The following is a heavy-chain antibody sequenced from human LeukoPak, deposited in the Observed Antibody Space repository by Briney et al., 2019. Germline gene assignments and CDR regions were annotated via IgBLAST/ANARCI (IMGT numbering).Heavy chain of an antibody. Sequence: GGSLRLSCAASGFTVSSNYMSWVRQAPGKGLEWVSVIYGGGSTYYADSVKGRFTISRDNSKNTLYLQMNSLRAEDTAVYYCARAVRDPYYYYGMDVWGQGTTVTVSS. V-gene: IGHV3-66*01. D-gene: IGHD4-17*01. CDR2: IYGGGST. J-gene: IGHJ6*02. CDR3: ARAVRDPYYYYGMDV. CDR1: GFTVSSNY.